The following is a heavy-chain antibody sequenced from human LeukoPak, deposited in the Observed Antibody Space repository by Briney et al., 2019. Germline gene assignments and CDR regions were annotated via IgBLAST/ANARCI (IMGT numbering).Heavy chain of an antibody. D-gene: IGHD2-15*01. CDR2: ISSSSSYI. J-gene: IGHJ6*03. CDR3: ASGNYYYYYMDV. CDR1: GFTFSTYT. Sequence: AGSLRLSCAASGFTFSTYTMNWVRQAPGKGLEWVSSISSSSSYIYYADSVKGRFTISRDNAKNSLFLQMDSLRAEDTALYYCASGNYYYYYMDVWGKGTTVTVSS. V-gene: IGHV3-21*01.